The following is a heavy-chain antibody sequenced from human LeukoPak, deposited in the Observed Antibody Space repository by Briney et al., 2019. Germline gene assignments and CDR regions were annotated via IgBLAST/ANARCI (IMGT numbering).Heavy chain of an antibody. CDR3: ARGKAHLKYYYDSPMGY. CDR1: GYTFTSYD. D-gene: IGHD3-22*01. V-gene: IGHV1-8*01. Sequence: SVKVSCKASGYTFTSYDINWVRQATGQGLEWMGWMNPNSGNTGYAQKFQGRVTMTRNTSISTAYMELSSLRSEDTAVYYCARGKAHLKYYYDSPMGYWGQGTLVTVSS. CDR2: MNPNSGNT. J-gene: IGHJ4*02.